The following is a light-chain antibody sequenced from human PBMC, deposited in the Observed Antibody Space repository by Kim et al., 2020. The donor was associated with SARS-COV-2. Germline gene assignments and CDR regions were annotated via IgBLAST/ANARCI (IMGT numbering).Light chain of an antibody. Sequence: GQEITFSCSGSSSNVGSNSVNWYQQLPGTAPKLLIYSTSQRPSGVPDRFSGSKSDTSASLAISGLQSEDEGEYYCATWDDSLNGPVFGGGTQLTVL. CDR1: SSNVGSNS. CDR3: ATWDDSLNGPV. CDR2: STS. V-gene: IGLV1-44*01. J-gene: IGLJ2*01.